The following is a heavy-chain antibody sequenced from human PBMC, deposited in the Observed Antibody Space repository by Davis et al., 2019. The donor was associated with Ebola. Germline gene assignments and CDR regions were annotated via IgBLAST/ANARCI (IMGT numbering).Heavy chain of an antibody. CDR1: GYTFTSYD. V-gene: IGHV1-8*01. CDR3: ARDYVVPAAIDYYYYYGMDV. J-gene: IGHJ6*02. Sequence: ASVKVSCKASGYTFTSYDINWVRQATGQGLEWMGWMNPNSGNTGYAQKFQGRVTITADESTSTAYMELNSLRSEDTAVYYCARDYVVPAAIDYYYYYGMDVWGQGTTVTVSS. CDR2: MNPNSGNT. D-gene: IGHD2-2*01.